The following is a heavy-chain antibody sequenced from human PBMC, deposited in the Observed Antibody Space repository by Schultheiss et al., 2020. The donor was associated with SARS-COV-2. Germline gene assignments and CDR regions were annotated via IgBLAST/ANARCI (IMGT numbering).Heavy chain of an antibody. CDR3: ARVRALLGIGLLQNYYYYYGMDV. J-gene: IGHJ6*02. CDR1: GYTFTSYD. CDR2: MNPNSGNT. D-gene: IGHD7-27*01. Sequence: VKVSCKASGYTFTSYDINWVRQATGQGLEWMGWMNPNSGNTGYAQKFQGRVTMTRNTSISTAYMELSSLRSEDTAVYYCARVRALLGIGLLQNYYYYYGMDVWGQGTTVTVSS. V-gene: IGHV1-8*01.